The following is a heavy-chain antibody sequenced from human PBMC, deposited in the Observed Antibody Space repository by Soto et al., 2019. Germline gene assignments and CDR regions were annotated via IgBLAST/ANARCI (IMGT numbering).Heavy chain of an antibody. D-gene: IGHD5-12*01. CDR2: IYYSGST. V-gene: IGHV4-59*08. Sequence: SETLSLTCTVSGGSITSYCWSWIRQPPGKGLEWIGYIYYSGSTNYNPSLKSRVTISVDTSKNQFSLKLSSVTAADTAVYYCARGGTSGYGAVDYFDYWGQGTLVTVSS. J-gene: IGHJ4*02. CDR1: GGSITSYC. CDR3: ARGGTSGYGAVDYFDY.